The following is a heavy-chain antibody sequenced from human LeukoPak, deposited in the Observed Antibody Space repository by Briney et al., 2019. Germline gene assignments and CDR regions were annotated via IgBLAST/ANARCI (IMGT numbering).Heavy chain of an antibody. CDR2: ISYIGST. CDR3: ARDLVTVTKGFDI. V-gene: IGHV4-59*11. CDR1: GGSFSSHY. J-gene: IGHJ3*02. D-gene: IGHD4-17*01. Sequence: SETLSLTCTVSGGSFSSHYWTWIRQPPGKGLEWIGYISYIGSTNYNPSLKSRVTISIDTSKNQFSLKLSSVTAADTAVYYCARDLVTVTKGFDIWGQGTMVSVSS.